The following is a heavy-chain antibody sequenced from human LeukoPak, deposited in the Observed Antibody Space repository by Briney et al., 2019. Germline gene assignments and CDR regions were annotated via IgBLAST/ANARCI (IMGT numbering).Heavy chain of an antibody. V-gene: IGHV4-30-2*01. D-gene: IGHD3-22*01. CDR2: IYHSGST. CDR3: ASRYYYDSSGYSY. Sequence: SETLSLTCAVSGGSISSGGYSWSWIRQPPGKGLEWIGYIYHSGSTYYNPSLKSRVTISVDRSKNQFSLKLSSVTAADTAVYYCASRYYYDSSGYSYWGQGTLVTVPS. J-gene: IGHJ4*02. CDR1: GGSISSGGYS.